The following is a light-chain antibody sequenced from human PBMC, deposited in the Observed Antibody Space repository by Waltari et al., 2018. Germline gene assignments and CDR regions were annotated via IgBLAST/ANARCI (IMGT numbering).Light chain of an antibody. CDR3: QRSYRYPAT. Sequence: DIQLTQSPSALSASVGDRVTITCRASQSTTTWLAWYQQKPGKAPNLLIYRASTLKSGVPSRFSASGSGTEFTLTISGLQPDDFATYYCQRSYRYPATFGQGTKLEI. CDR2: RAS. CDR1: QSTTTW. V-gene: IGKV1-5*03. J-gene: IGKJ2*01.